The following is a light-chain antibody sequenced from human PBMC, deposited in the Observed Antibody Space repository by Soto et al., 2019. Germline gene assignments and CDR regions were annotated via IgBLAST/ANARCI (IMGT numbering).Light chain of an antibody. CDR1: SSNIGAGYD. J-gene: IGLJ1*01. CDR3: QSYDSSLSGNYV. Sequence: QAVVTQPPSVSGAPGRRVTISCTGSSSNIGAGYDVHWYQQLPGTAPKLLIYGNSNRPSGVPDRFSGSKSGTSASLAITGLQAEDEADYYCQSYDSSLSGNYVFGTGTKLTVL. V-gene: IGLV1-40*01. CDR2: GNS.